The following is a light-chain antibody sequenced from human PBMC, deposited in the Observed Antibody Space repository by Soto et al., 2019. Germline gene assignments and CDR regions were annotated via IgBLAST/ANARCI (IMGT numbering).Light chain of an antibody. CDR3: ATWDASLNGPV. CDR1: TSNIGRTT. V-gene: IGLV1-44*01. J-gene: IGLJ2*01. Sequence: QSVLTQPPSASGTPGQRVTISCSGSTSNIGRTTVNWYQQLPGTAPKLLIYIDNQRPSGVPERFSGSKSCTSASLAIAGLQSEDEAIYYCATWDASLNGPVFGGGTKVTVL. CDR2: IDN.